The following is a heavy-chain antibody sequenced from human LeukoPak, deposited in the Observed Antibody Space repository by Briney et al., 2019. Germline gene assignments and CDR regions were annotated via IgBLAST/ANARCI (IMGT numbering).Heavy chain of an antibody. CDR2: INHSGST. CDR3: ARARPATAIVPYYFDY. D-gene: IGHD2-21*02. Sequence: SETLSLTCAVYGGSFSGYYWSWIRQPPGKGLQWIGEINHSGSTNYNPSLKSRVTISVDTSKNQFSLKLSSVTAADTAVYYCARARPATAIVPYYFDYWGQGTLVTVSS. CDR1: GGSFSGYY. V-gene: IGHV4-34*01. J-gene: IGHJ4*02.